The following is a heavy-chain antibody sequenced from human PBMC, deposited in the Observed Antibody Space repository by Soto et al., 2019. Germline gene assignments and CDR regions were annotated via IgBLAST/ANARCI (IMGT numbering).Heavy chain of an antibody. CDR1: GDSVTSNTAA. V-gene: IGHV6-1*01. J-gene: IGHJ4*02. CDR2: TYYRSKWYH. D-gene: IGHD1-1*01. Sequence: SQTLSLTCVISGDSVTSNTAAWNWIRQSPSRGLEWLGRTYYRSKWYHEYAVSVKSRITISPDTAKNQFSLQLNSVIPEDTAVYYCARGGTTFDYRGQGTLVTVSS. CDR3: ARGGTTFDY.